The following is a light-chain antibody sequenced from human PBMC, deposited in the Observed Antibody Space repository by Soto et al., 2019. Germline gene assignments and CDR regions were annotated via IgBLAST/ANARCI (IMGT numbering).Light chain of an antibody. J-gene: IGLJ1*01. CDR3: SSYSTTNILV. CDR2: EVS. V-gene: IGLV2-14*01. Sequence: QSALTQPASVSGSPGQSITISCTGTSSDVGGYNFVSWYQHHPDKAPKLIIFEVSNRPSGVSNRFSGSKSGNTASLVISGLQANDEADYYCSSYSTTNILVFGSGTKVTVL. CDR1: SSDVGGYNF.